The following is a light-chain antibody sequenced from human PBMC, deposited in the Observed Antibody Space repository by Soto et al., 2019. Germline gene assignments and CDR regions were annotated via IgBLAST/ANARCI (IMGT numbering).Light chain of an antibody. CDR2: KAS. J-gene: IGKJ4*01. Sequence: DIQMTQSPSTLSASVGDRVTITCRASQTISSWLAWYQQKPGKAPKLLIYKASTLKSGVPSRFSGSGSGTYFTLAISSLQPEDLATYYCQQSYTTPLTFGGGTKVDIK. CDR3: QQSYTTPLT. V-gene: IGKV1-5*03. CDR1: QTISSW.